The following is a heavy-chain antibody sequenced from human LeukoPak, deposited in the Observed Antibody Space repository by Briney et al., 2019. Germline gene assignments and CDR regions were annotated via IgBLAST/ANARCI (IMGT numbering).Heavy chain of an antibody. CDR1: GGTFSSYA. CDR2: IIPIFGTA. CDR3: ARGRDYYYYYMDV. Sequence: GASVKVSCKASGGTFSSYAISWVRQAPGQGLEWMGGIIPIFGTANYAQKFQGRVTITTDESTSTAYMELSSLRSGDTAVYYCARGRDYYYYYMDVWGKGTTVTVSS. V-gene: IGHV1-69*05. J-gene: IGHJ6*03.